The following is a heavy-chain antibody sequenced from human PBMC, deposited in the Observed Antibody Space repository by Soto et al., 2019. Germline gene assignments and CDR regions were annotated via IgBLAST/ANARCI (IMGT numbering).Heavy chain of an antibody. CDR2: IYYGGST. D-gene: IGHD3-22*01. Sequence: SETLSLTCTVSGGSISSNSYYWGWIRQPPGKGLEWIGSIYYGGSTYYNPSLKSRVTISVDTSKNQFSLKLSSVTAADTAVYYCARLLLDSSGYYFDYWGQGTLVTVSS. CDR1: GGSISSNSYY. J-gene: IGHJ4*02. V-gene: IGHV4-39*01. CDR3: ARLLLDSSGYYFDY.